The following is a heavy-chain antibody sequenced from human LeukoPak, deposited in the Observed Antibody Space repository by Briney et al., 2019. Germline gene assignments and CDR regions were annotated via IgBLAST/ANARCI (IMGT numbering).Heavy chain of an antibody. D-gene: IGHD3-10*01. CDR1: GFTFSTYA. V-gene: IGHV3-23*01. CDR3: AKSHSVAQRGYFDF. J-gene: IGHJ4*02. CDR2: SDSGGNT. Sequence: GGSLRLSCAASGFTFSTYAMSWGRLAPGKGREWGSTSDSGGNTYYADSVTGRFTISRDNSKHTLYLQMNSLRAEDTAFYYCAKSHSVAQRGYFDFWGQGTLVTVSS.